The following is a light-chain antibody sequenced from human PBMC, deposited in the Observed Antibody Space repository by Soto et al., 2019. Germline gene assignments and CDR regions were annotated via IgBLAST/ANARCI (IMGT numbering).Light chain of an antibody. Sequence: EIVLTQSPATLSLSPGERATLSCRASQSVSIYLAWYQQKPGQAPRLLIYDASTRATGIPARFSGSGSGTDFTLTISDVQPEDFALYYCHQRQSWPRTFGQGTKVDIK. V-gene: IGKV3-11*01. CDR2: DAS. J-gene: IGKJ1*01. CDR1: QSVSIY. CDR3: HQRQSWPRT.